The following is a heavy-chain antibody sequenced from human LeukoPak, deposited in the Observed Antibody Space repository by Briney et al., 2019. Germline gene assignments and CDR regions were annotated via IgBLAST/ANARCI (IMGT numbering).Heavy chain of an antibody. D-gene: IGHD1-26*01. CDR2: ISTSSTYI. V-gene: IGHV3-21*04. CDR3: AKDARGLLGAYYFDY. Sequence: GGSLRLSCEASGFTFSSYSMNWVRQAPGKGLEWVSSISTSSTYIYYADSVKGRFTISRDNAKNSLYLQMNSLRAEDTAVYYCAKDARGLLGAYYFDYWGQGTLVTVSS. J-gene: IGHJ4*02. CDR1: GFTFSSYS.